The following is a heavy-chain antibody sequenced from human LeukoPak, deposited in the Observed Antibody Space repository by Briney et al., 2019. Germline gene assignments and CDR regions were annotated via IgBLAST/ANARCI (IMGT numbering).Heavy chain of an antibody. V-gene: IGHV1-2*02. Sequence: EASVKVSCKASGYTFTGYYMHWVRQAPGQGLEWMGWINPNSGGTNYAQNFQGRVTMTRDTSISTAYMGLSRLRSDDTAVYYCATTPAARGDYWGQGTLATVPS. D-gene: IGHD3-10*01. CDR3: ATTPAARGDY. CDR2: INPNSGGT. J-gene: IGHJ4*02. CDR1: GYTFTGYY.